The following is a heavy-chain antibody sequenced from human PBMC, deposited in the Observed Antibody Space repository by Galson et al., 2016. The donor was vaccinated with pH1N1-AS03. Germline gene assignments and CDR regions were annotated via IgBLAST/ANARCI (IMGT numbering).Heavy chain of an antibody. CDR3: ARRGYCSGISCYELDY. CDR2: IYPGDSDA. Sequence: VKKPGESLKISCKGSGYSFRTYWIGWVRQMPGKGLEWMGIIYPGDSDARYRASFQGQVTMSVDESISTAYLQWTSLKASDTAMYYCARRGYCSGISCYELDYWGQGT. CDR1: GYSFRTYW. J-gene: IGHJ4*02. D-gene: IGHD2-2*01. V-gene: IGHV5-51*03.